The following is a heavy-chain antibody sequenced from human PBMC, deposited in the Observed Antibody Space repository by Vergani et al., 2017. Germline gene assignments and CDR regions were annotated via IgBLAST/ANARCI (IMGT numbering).Heavy chain of an antibody. CDR1: GGSISSGSYY. Sequence: QVQLQESGPGLVKPSQTLSLTCTVSGGSISSGSYYWSWIRQPAGKGLEWIGRIYTSGSTNYNPSLKSRVTISVDTSKNQFSLKLSSVTAADTAVYYCARGGDYYDSSGYYWGYYYYGMDVWGQGP. CDR2: IYTSGST. CDR3: ARGGDYYDSSGYYWGYYYYGMDV. J-gene: IGHJ6*02. D-gene: IGHD3-22*01. V-gene: IGHV4-61*02.